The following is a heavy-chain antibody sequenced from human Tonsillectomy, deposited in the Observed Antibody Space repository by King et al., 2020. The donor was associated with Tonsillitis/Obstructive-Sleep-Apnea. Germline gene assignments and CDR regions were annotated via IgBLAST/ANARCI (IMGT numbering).Heavy chain of an antibody. CDR3: AKDNRGGNSGFDY. CDR1: GFTFDDCG. V-gene: IGHV3-43*02. D-gene: IGHD4-23*01. Sequence: VQLVDSGGGVVQPRGSLRLSCAASGFTFDDCGMHWVRQAPGKGLEWVSLISGDSGSTYYADSVKGRFTISRDNSKNSLYLQMNSLRTEDTALYYCAKDNRGGNSGFDYWGQGTLVTVSS. J-gene: IGHJ4*02. CDR2: ISGDSGST.